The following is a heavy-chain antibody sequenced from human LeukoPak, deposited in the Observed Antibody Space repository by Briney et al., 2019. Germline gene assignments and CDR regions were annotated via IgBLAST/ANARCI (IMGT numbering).Heavy chain of an antibody. CDR3: ARRRSGSYIDY. D-gene: IGHD1-26*01. CDR1: GYIFTSYW. V-gene: IGHV5-51*01. J-gene: IGHJ4*02. Sequence: GESLKISCKGSGYIFTSYWIGWVRQMPGKGLEWMGIIYPSDSETRYSPSFQGQVTISVDKSISTAYLQWSSLKASDTAMYCCARRRSGSYIDYWGQGTLVTVSS. CDR2: IYPSDSET.